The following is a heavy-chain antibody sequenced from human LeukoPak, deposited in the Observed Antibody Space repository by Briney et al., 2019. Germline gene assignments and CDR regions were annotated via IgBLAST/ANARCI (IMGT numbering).Heavy chain of an antibody. J-gene: IGHJ4*02. D-gene: IGHD2-15*01. CDR1: GFTFSSYS. CDR2: ISSSSSTI. CDR3: ARARASGRSGFDY. Sequence: GGSLRLSCAASGFTFSSYSMSWVRQAPGKGLEWVSYISSSSSTIYYADSVEGRFSISRDDAKNSLYLQMNSLRDEDTAVYYCARARASGRSGFDYWGQGTLVTVSS. V-gene: IGHV3-48*02.